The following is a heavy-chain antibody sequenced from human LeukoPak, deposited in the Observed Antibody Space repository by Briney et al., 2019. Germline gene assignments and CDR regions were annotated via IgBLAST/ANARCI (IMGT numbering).Heavy chain of an antibody. D-gene: IGHD3-3*01. J-gene: IGHJ4*02. CDR2: ISSSSSYI. Sequence: PGGPLRLSCAASGFTFNSYSMNWARQAPGKELEWVSSISSSSSYIYYADSVKGRFTISRDNAKNSLYLQMNSLRAEDTAVYYCARDDFGVALYSDYWGQGTLVTVSS. V-gene: IGHV3-21*01. CDR3: ARDDFGVALYSDY. CDR1: GFTFNSYS.